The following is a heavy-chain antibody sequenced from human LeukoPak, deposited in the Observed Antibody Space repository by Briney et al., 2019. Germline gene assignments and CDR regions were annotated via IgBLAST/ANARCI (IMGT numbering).Heavy chain of an antibody. CDR3: ARSGWYYRFDY. CDR1: GGSISSYY. V-gene: IGHV4-59*01. Sequence: SETLSLTCTVSGGSISSYYWSWIRQPPGKGLEWIGYIYYSGSTNYNPSLKSRVTISVDTSKNQFSLKLSPVTAADTAVYYCARSGWYYRFDYWGQGTLVTVSS. D-gene: IGHD6-19*01. CDR2: IYYSGST. J-gene: IGHJ4*02.